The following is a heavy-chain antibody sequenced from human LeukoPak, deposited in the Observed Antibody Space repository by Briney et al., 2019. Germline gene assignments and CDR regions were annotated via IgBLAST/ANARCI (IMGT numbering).Heavy chain of an antibody. CDR1: GYTFTGYY. J-gene: IGHJ4*02. CDR3: AEAPYYYDSSGYYFDY. CDR2: IIPIFGTA. Sequence: SVKVSCTASGYTFTGYYMHWVRQAPGQGLEWMGGIIPIFGTANYAQKFQGRVTITADESTSTAYMELSSLRSEDTAVYYCAEAPYYYDSSGYYFDYWGQGTLVTVSS. V-gene: IGHV1-69*13. D-gene: IGHD3-22*01.